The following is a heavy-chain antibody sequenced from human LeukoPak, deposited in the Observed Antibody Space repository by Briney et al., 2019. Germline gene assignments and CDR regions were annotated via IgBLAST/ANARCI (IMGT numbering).Heavy chain of an antibody. CDR2: IYYSGST. Sequence: SETLSLTCTVSGGSISSGDYYWSWIRQPPGKGLEWIVYIYYSGSTYYNPSLKSRVTISVDTSKNQFSLKLSSVTAADTAVYYCARQYCSSTSCYPNWFDPWGQGTLVTVSS. CDR1: GGSISSGDYY. V-gene: IGHV4-30-4*01. D-gene: IGHD2-2*01. CDR3: ARQYCSSTSCYPNWFDP. J-gene: IGHJ5*02.